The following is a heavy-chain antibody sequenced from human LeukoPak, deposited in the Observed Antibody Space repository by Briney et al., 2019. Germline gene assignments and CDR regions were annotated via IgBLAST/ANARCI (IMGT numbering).Heavy chain of an antibody. CDR2: LQPSGAT. D-gene: IGHD1-14*01. Sequence: ASETLSLTCIVSGASISSYYWSWIRHPAGKELDWIGRLQPSGATNYNPSLESRVTMSVDTSKNQFSLSLTSVTAADTAVYYCARDSTGTAFDPWGQGTLVTVSS. CDR3: ARDSTGTAFDP. CDR1: GASISSYY. J-gene: IGHJ5*02. V-gene: IGHV4-4*07.